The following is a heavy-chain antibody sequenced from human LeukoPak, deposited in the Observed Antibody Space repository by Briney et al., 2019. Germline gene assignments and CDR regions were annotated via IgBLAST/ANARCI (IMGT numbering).Heavy chain of an antibody. J-gene: IGHJ6*02. CDR3: ASFLGGNVSFLARVDV. CDR2: IYYSGST. V-gene: IGHV4-59*11. Sequence: KPSETLSLTCTVSGGSISSHYWRLIRQPPGEGVEVSGFIYYSGSTYYNPTLNRRLTIPVATSKNPSSLKLSPVPAADTAAYYCASFLGGNVSFLARVDVWGEGTTVTVSS. D-gene: IGHD3-16*01. CDR1: GGSISSHY.